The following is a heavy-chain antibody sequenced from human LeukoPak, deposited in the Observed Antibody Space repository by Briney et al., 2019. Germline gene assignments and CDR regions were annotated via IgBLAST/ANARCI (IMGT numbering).Heavy chain of an antibody. CDR1: GYSVSSGYY. CDR2: IYHSGST. D-gene: IGHD1-14*01. Sequence: SETLSLTCAVSGYSVSSGYYWGWIRQPPGQGLEWIGSIYHSGSTYYNPSLKSRVTISVDTSKNQFSLKLSSVTAADTAVYYCARSSHVCNHIDYWGQGTLVTVSS. J-gene: IGHJ4*02. CDR3: ARSSHVCNHIDY. V-gene: IGHV4-38-2*01.